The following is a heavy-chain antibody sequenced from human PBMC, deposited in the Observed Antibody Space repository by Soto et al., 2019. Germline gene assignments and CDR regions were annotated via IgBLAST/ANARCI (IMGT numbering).Heavy chain of an antibody. CDR1: GFTFSRHW. CDR2: IKQDGSDK. J-gene: IGHJ4*02. D-gene: IGHD6-25*01. CDR3: ARTRDSSAVFDC. Sequence: EVQLVESGGGLVQPGGSLRLSCAASGFTFSRHWMTWVRQAPGKGLEWVANIKQDGSDKYYVDSVKGRFTISRDNAKNSLYLQMNSLRAEDTAVYYCARTRDSSAVFDCWGQGTLVTVSS. V-gene: IGHV3-7*01.